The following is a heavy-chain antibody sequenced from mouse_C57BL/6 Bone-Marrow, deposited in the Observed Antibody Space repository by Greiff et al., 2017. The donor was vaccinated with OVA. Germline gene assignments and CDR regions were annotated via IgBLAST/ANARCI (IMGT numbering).Heavy chain of an antibody. CDR2: IWRGGST. CDR1: GFSLTSYG. D-gene: IGHD1-1*01. V-gene: IGHV2-5*01. CDR3: AKRGSYYGSSYGFAY. J-gene: IGHJ3*01. Sequence: QVQLQQSGPGLVQPSQSLSITCTVSGFSLTSYGVHWVRQSPGTGLEWLGVIWRGGSTDYNAAFMSRLSITKDNSKSQVFFKMNSLQADDTAIYYCAKRGSYYGSSYGFAYWGQGTLVTVSA.